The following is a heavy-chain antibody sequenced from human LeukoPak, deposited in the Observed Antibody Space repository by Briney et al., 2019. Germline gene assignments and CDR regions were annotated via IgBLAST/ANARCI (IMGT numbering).Heavy chain of an antibody. D-gene: IGHD6-6*01. CDR2: INHSGST. V-gene: IGHV4-34*01. J-gene: IGHJ5*02. CDR1: GFTFSSYG. Sequence: PGGSLRLSCAASGFTFSSYGLNWVRQAPGKGLEWVGEINHSGSTNYNPSLKSRVTISVDTSKNQFSLKLSSVTAADTAVYYCARGGRIAARNWFDPWGQGTLVTVSS. CDR3: ARGGRIAARNWFDP.